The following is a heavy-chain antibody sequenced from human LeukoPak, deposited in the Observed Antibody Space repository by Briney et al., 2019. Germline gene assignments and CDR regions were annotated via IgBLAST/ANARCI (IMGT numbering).Heavy chain of an antibody. V-gene: IGHV4-39*07. CDR3: ARDRGVSSSSWYIDY. Sequence: SETLSLTCTVSGGSISSSSYYWGWIRQPPGKGLEWIGSIYYSGSTYYNPSLKSRVTISVDTSKNQFSLKLSSVTAADTAVYYCARDRGVSSSSWYIDYWGQGTLVTVSS. J-gene: IGHJ4*02. D-gene: IGHD6-13*01. CDR2: IYYSGST. CDR1: GGSISSSSYY.